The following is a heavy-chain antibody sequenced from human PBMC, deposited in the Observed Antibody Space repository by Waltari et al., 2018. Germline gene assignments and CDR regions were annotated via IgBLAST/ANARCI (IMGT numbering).Heavy chain of an antibody. D-gene: IGHD3-22*01. Sequence: QVQLQQWGAGLLKPSETLSLTCAVYGGSFSGYYWSWIRQPPGKGLEWIGEINHSGSTNYNPSLKSRVTISVDTSKNQFSLKLSSVTAADTAVYYCARRGVRYDSSGYQRSYYFDYWGQGTLVTVSS. V-gene: IGHV4-34*01. CDR2: INHSGST. CDR1: GGSFSGYY. J-gene: IGHJ4*02. CDR3: ARRGVRYDSSGYQRSYYFDY.